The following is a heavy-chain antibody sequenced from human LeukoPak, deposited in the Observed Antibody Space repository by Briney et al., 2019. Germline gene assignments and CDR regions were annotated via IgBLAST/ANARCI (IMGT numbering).Heavy chain of an antibody. CDR1: GFTFSSYG. J-gene: IGHJ6*02. CDR3: AKDNTAVAGTNYYYGMDV. CDR2: ISYDGSNK. V-gene: IGHV3-30*18. D-gene: IGHD6-19*01. Sequence: GGSLRLSCAASGFTFSSYGMHWVRQAPGKGLEWVAVISYDGSNKYYADSVKGRFTISRDNSKNTLYLQMNSLGAEDTAVYYCAKDNTAVAGTNYYYGMDVWGQGTTVTVSS.